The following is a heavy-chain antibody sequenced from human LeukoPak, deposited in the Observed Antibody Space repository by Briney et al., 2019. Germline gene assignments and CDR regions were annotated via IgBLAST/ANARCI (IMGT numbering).Heavy chain of an antibody. Sequence: GESLKISCKGSGYIFTNYWLGWVRQMPGKGLEWMGIIYPGDSDTRYSPSFQGQVTISADKSISTAYLQWSSLKASDTAMYYCASGKTTYYYVPFDYWGQGTLVTVSS. CDR1: GYIFTNYW. CDR3: ASGKTTYYYVPFDY. CDR2: IYPGDSDT. D-gene: IGHD3-10*02. J-gene: IGHJ4*02. V-gene: IGHV5-51*01.